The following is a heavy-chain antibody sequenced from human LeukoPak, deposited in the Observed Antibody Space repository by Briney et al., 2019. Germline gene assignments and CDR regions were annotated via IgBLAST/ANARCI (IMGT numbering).Heavy chain of an antibody. J-gene: IGHJ4*02. V-gene: IGHV3-20*04. Sequence: PGGSLRLSCAASGFTFDDYGMSWVRHAPGEGLEWVSDINWNGGSTGYADSVKGRFTISRDNAKNSLYLQINSLRAEDTTLYYCARGLYYYDSSGYYYLGYWGQGTLVTVSS. CDR2: INWNGGST. D-gene: IGHD3-22*01. CDR3: ARGLYYYDSSGYYYLGY. CDR1: GFTFDDYG.